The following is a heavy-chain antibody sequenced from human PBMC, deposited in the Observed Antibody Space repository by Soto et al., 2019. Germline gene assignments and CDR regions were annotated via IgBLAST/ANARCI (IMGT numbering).Heavy chain of an antibody. CDR1: GASVRSGSYY. CDR3: ARDSYDSHRYYGMDV. J-gene: IGHJ6*02. CDR2: MDYSGST. D-gene: IGHD3-22*01. V-gene: IGHV4-61*01. Sequence: PSETLSLTCTVSGASVRSGSYYWSWIRQPPGKGLEWIGYMDYSGSTSYNPSLKSRVTISVDTSKNQFSLKLSSVTAADTAVYYCARDSYDSHRYYGMDVWGQGTTVTVSS.